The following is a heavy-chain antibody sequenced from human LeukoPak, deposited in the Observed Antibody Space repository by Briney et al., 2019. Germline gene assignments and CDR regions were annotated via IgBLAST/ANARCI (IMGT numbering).Heavy chain of an antibody. J-gene: IGHJ3*01. Sequence: GGSLRLSCAASGFTFSGYGMHWVRQAPGKGLEWVAFIGYDGGKEHYADSVKGRFTTSRDNSKNTLYLQMNTLRPEDTAVYYCAKDKSLWEPLPGGDTFDFWGQGTMVTVSS. CDR3: AKDKSLWEPLPGGDTFDF. V-gene: IGHV3-30*02. CDR2: IGYDGGKE. CDR1: GFTFSGYG. D-gene: IGHD1-26*01.